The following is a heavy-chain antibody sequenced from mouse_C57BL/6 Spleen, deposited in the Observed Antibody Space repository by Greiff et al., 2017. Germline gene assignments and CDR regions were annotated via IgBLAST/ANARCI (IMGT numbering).Heavy chain of an antibody. V-gene: IGHV5-12*01. CDR3: ARHDHYYGSSYGWYFDV. Sequence: EVNVVESGGGLVQPGGSLKLSCAASGFTFSDYYMYWVRQTPEKRLEWVAYISNGGGSTYYPDTVKGRFTISRDNAKNTLYLQMSRLKSEDTAMYYCARHDHYYGSSYGWYFDVWGTGTTVTVSA. J-gene: IGHJ1*03. D-gene: IGHD1-1*01. CDR1: GFTFSDYY. CDR2: ISNGGGST.